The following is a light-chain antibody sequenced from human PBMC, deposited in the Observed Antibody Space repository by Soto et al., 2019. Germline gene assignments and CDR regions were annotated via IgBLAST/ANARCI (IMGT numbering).Light chain of an antibody. CDR2: GAS. V-gene: IGKV3-15*01. CDR3: QQYVHWPPGT. J-gene: IGKJ1*01. Sequence: EIVMTQSPATLSVSPGERATLSCRASQSVSSNLAWYQQKPGQAPRLLIYGASTRATGVPARFSGSGSGTEFTLTISSLQSEDFAVYYCQQYVHWPPGTFGQGTTVDIK. CDR1: QSVSSN.